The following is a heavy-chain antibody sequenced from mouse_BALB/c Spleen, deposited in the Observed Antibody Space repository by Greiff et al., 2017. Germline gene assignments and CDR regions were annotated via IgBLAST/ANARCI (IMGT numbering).Heavy chain of an antibody. CDR1: GFTFSSFG. CDR3: ARWGELTPWFAY. J-gene: IGHJ3*01. V-gene: IGHV5-17*02. Sequence: DVHLVESGGGLVQPGGSRKLSCAASGFTFSSFGMHWVRQAPEKGLEWVAYISSGSSTIYYADTVKGRFTISRDNPKNTLFLQMTSLRSEDTAVYYCARWGELTPWFAYWGQGTLVTVSA. CDR2: ISSGSSTI.